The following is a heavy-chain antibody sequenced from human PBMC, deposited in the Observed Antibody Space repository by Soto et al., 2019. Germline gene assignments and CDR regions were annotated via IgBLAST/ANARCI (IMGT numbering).Heavy chain of an antibody. J-gene: IGHJ4*02. D-gene: IGHD3-22*01. CDR2: IIPLFGTA. Sequence: ASVKVSCKASGGTFSTYAIDWVRQAPGQGLEWMGGIIPLFGTAKYAQNFQGRITITADESTNTAYMELRSLRSQDAAVYYCARGVHYDSSGYYYFYWGQGTLVTVSS. CDR3: ARGVHYDSSGYYYFY. CDR1: GGTFSTYA. V-gene: IGHV1-69*13.